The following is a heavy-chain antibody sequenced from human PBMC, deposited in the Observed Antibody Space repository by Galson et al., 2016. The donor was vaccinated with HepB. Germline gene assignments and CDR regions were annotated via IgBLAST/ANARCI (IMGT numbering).Heavy chain of an antibody. V-gene: IGHV3-21*01. Sequence: SLRLSCAVSGFTFSSYSVNWVRQAPGKGLEWVSSNSGSTTYRYYADSAKGRPTISRDNAKNSLFLQMNSLRAEDTAVYYCARERGYDFWSGYYSPHKYGMDVWGQGTTVTVSS. D-gene: IGHD3-3*01. CDR1: GFTFSSYS. J-gene: IGHJ6*02. CDR2: NSGSTTYR. CDR3: ARERGYDFWSGYYSPHKYGMDV.